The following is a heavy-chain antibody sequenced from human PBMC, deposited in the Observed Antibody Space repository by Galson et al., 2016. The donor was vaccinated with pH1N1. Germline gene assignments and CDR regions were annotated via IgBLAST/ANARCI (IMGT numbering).Heavy chain of an antibody. J-gene: IGHJ4*02. Sequence: SLRLSCAASGFTFTSYAMHWVRQAPGKGLEWVAVILYDGTNEYYADSVKGRFTISRDKTQSTVYLQMNSLRTEDTAVYYCATEDYYTSLYWGQGILVTVSS. CDR3: ATEDYYTSLY. V-gene: IGHV3-30*04. D-gene: IGHD1-26*01. CDR1: GFTFTSYA. CDR2: ILYDGTNE.